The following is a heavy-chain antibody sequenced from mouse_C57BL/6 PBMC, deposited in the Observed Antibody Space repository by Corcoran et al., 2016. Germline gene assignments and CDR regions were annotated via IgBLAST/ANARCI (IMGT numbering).Heavy chain of an antibody. CDR3: ARTVYDYDAGYFDV. CDR1: GYTFTDYY. Sequence: EVQLQQSGPELVKPGASVKISCKASGYTFTDYYMNWVKQSHGKSLEWIGDINPNNGGTSYNQKFKGKATLTVDKSSSTAYMELRSLTSEDSAVYYCARTVYDYDAGYFDVWGTGTTVTVSS. J-gene: IGHJ1*03. CDR2: INPNNGGT. D-gene: IGHD2-4*01. V-gene: IGHV1-26*01.